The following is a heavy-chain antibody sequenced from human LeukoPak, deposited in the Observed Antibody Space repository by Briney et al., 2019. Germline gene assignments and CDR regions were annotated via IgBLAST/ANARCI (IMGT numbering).Heavy chain of an antibody. CDR3: ARVAMSYSSGWYADY. D-gene: IGHD6-19*01. J-gene: IGHJ4*02. CDR2: ISSSSSYT. CDR1: GFTFSDYY. Sequence: GGSLRLSCAASGFTFSDYYMSWIRQAPGKGLEWVSYISSSSSYTNYADSVKGRFTISRDNAKNSLYLQMNSLRAEDMAVYYCARVAMSYSSGWYADYWGQGTLVTVSS. V-gene: IGHV3-11*06.